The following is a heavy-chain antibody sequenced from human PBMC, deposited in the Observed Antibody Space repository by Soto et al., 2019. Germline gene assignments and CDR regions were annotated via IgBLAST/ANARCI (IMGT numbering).Heavy chain of an antibody. D-gene: IGHD3-10*01. J-gene: IGHJ6*02. V-gene: IGHV3-48*02. Sequence: EVQLVESGGGLVQPGGSLRLSCAASGFTFSLYSMIWVRQAPGKGLEWVSYISRSSTGIHYADSVKGRFTISRDDATNSMHLQMNRLRDGDTAVYYCARAVTWGLDVWGQGTTVSISS. CDR2: ISRSSTGI. CDR3: ARAVTWGLDV. CDR1: GFTFSLYS.